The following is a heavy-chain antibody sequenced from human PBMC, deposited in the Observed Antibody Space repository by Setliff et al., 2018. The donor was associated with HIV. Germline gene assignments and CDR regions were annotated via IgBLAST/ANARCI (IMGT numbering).Heavy chain of an antibody. CDR2: IYYSGST. Sequence: KTSETLSLTCTVSGGSISSYYWSWIRQPPGKGLEWIGYIYYSGSTNYNPSLKSRVTISVDTSKNQFSLKLSSVTAADTAVYYCARHKSQPYYFDYWGQGTLVTVSS. V-gene: IGHV4-59*08. CDR1: GGSISSYY. CDR3: ARHKSQPYYFDY. J-gene: IGHJ4*02.